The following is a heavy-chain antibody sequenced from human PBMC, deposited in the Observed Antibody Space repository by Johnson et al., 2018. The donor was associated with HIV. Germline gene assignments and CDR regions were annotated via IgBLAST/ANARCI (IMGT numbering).Heavy chain of an antibody. CDR1: GFTFGHFA. D-gene: IGHD1-1*01. CDR3: ARATTPHDAFDI. J-gene: IGHJ3*02. V-gene: IGHV3-23*04. CDR2: INWTGGST. Sequence: MQLVESGGGLVQPGGSLRLSCAASGFTFGHFAIHWVRQPPGKGLEWVSGINWTGGSTYYAASVKGRFTISRDNSKNTLYLQMNSLRAEDTAVYYCARATTPHDAFDIWGQGTMVTVSS.